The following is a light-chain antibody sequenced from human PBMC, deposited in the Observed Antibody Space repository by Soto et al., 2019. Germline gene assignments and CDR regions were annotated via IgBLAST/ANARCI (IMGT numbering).Light chain of an antibody. CDR1: QGISSY. Sequence: DIPLTQSPSFLSASVGDRVTITCRASQGISSYLAWYQQKPGKAPNLLIYAASTLQSGVPSRFSGSGSGTEFTLTISSLQPEDFATYYCQQLYRFTLSFGGGTKVEIK. J-gene: IGKJ4*01. V-gene: IGKV1-9*01. CDR2: AAS. CDR3: QQLYRFTLS.